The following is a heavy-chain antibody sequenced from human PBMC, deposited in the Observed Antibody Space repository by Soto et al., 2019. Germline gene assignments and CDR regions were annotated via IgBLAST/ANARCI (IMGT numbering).Heavy chain of an antibody. CDR1: GGSISSYY. CDR2: IYYSGST. CDR3: ATLPPRVVVSVLPIPT. J-gene: IGHJ4*02. V-gene: IGHV4-59*12. Sequence: SETLSLTCTVSGGSISSYYWSWIRQPPGKGLEWIGYIYYSGSTNYNPSLKSRVTISVDTSKNQFSLNLNSLTAADAAVYYCATLPPRVVVSVLPIPTWGRGTQVTVSS. D-gene: IGHD2-21*01.